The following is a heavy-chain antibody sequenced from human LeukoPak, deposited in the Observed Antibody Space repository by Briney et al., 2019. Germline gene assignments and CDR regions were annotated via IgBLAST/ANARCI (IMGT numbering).Heavy chain of an antibody. D-gene: IGHD6-19*01. CDR1: GGSISSYY. CDR3: ARDSTPYSSGWYRDAFDI. V-gene: IGHV4-59*01. J-gene: IGHJ3*02. Sequence: SETLSLTCTVSGGSISSYYWSWIRQPPGKGLEWIGYIYYSGSTNYNPSLKSRVTISVDTSKNQSSLKLSSVTAADTAVYYCARDSTPYSSGWYRDAFDIWGQGTMVTVSS. CDR2: IYYSGST.